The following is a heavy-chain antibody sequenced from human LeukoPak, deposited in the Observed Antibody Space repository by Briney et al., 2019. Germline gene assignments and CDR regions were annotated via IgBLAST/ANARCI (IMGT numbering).Heavy chain of an antibody. CDR3: ARDYDFWSGSPGY. CDR2: ISTSGSTI. CDR1: GFTFSDYY. V-gene: IGHV3-11*04. Sequence: PGGSLRLSCAASGFTFSDYYMSWIRQAPGKGLEWASYISTSGSTIYYADSVKGRFTISRDNAKNSLYLQMNSLRAEDTAMYYCARDYDFWSGSPGYWGQGTLVTVSS. J-gene: IGHJ4*02. D-gene: IGHD3-3*01.